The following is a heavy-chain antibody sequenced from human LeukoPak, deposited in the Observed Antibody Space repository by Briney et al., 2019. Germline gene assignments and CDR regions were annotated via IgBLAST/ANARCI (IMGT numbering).Heavy chain of an antibody. CDR2: IYYSDST. Sequence: ETLSLTCTVSGDSISSSTYYWGLIRQPPGKGLEWIGNIYYSDSTYYNPSVKSRVTISVDTSKNQYSLKLTSATAADTAVYYCARANSGYRYFDYWGQGSLVTVSS. D-gene: IGHD5-12*01. J-gene: IGHJ4*02. V-gene: IGHV4-39*01. CDR3: ARANSGYRYFDY. CDR1: GDSISSSTYY.